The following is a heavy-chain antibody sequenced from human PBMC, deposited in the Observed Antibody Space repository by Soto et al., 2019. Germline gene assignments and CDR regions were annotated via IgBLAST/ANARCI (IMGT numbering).Heavy chain of an antibody. Sequence: SETLSLTCTVSGGSISSGGYYWSWIRQHPGKGLEWIGYIYYSGSTYYNPSLKSRVTISVDTSKNQFSLKLSSVTAADTAVYYCARGQCSSTSCYPYYYYYYGMDVWGQGATVTVSS. CDR1: GGSISSGGYY. CDR3: ARGQCSSTSCYPYYYYYYGMDV. D-gene: IGHD2-2*01. J-gene: IGHJ6*02. V-gene: IGHV4-31*03. CDR2: IYYSGST.